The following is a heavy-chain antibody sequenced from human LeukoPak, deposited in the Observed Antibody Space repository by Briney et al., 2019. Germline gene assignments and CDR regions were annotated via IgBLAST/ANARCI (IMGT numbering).Heavy chain of an antibody. J-gene: IGHJ6*03. V-gene: IGHV5-51*01. CDR2: IYPGDSDT. D-gene: IGHD5-12*01. CDR1: GYSFTSYW. CDR3: ARHYLDLGYSGYALYYYYYMDV. Sequence: PGESLKISCKGSGYSFTSYWIGWVRQMPGKGLEWMGIIYPGDSDTRYSPSFQGQVTISADKSISTAYLQWSSLKASDTAMYYCARHYLDLGYSGYALYYYYYMDVWGKGTTVTVSS.